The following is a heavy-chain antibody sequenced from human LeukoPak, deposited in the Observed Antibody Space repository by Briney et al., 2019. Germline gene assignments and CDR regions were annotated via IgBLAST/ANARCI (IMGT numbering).Heavy chain of an antibody. Sequence: QSGGSLRLSCAAAGFTFSSYGMHWVRQAPGKGLEWVSFIQYDGSDKYYADSVKGRFTISRDDSKNTLYLQMNSLRAEDTAVYYCAREGHSSGYRGPFDYWGQGTLVTVSS. J-gene: IGHJ4*02. CDR3: AREGHSSGYRGPFDY. D-gene: IGHD3-22*01. CDR2: IQYDGSDK. CDR1: GFTFSSYG. V-gene: IGHV3-30*02.